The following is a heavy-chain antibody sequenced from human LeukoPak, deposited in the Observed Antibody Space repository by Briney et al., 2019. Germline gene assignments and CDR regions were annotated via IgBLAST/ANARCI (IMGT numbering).Heavy chain of an antibody. CDR3: AKSAATAYYFDY. J-gene: IGHJ4*02. CDR1: GFTFDDYA. D-gene: IGHD2-2*01. CDR2: ISWNSGSI. V-gene: IGHV3-9*01. Sequence: GGSLRLSCAASGFTFDDYAMHWVRQAPGKGLEWVSGISWNSGSIGYADSVKGRFTISRDNAKNSQYLQMNSLRAEDTALYYCAKSAATAYYFDYWGQGTLVTVSS.